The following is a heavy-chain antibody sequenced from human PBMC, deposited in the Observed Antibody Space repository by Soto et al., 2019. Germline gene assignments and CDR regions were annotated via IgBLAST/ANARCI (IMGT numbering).Heavy chain of an antibody. J-gene: IGHJ6*02. CDR1: GFTFSSYA. V-gene: IGHV3-64D*06. CDR3: VKGLVRFLETREYYGMDV. D-gene: IGHD3-3*01. CDR2: ISSNGGST. Sequence: GSLLPSCSASGFTFSSYAMHWVRQAPGKGLEYVSAISSNGGSTYYADSVKGRFTISRDNSKNTLYLQMSSLRAEDTAVYYCVKGLVRFLETREYYGMDVWGQGTKVTVYS.